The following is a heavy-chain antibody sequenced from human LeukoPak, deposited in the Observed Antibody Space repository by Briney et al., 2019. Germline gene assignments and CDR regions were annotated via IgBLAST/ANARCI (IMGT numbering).Heavy chain of an antibody. CDR2: IYHSGST. D-gene: IGHD3-10*01. V-gene: IGHV4-30-2*01. Sequence: SETLSLTCAVSGGSISSGGYSWSWIRQPPGKGLEWIGYIYHSGSTYYNPSLKSRVTISVDRPKNQFSLKLSSVTAADTAVYYCARALWGSGSVNWFDPWGQGTLVTVSS. J-gene: IGHJ5*02. CDR1: GGSISSGGYS. CDR3: ARALWGSGSVNWFDP.